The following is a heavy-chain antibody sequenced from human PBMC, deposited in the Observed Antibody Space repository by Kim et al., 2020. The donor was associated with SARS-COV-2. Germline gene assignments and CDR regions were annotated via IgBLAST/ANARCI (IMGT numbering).Heavy chain of an antibody. CDR3: AKSNWFDP. CDR2: INTDGSYT. J-gene: IGHJ5*02. Sequence: GGSLRLSCAASGFIFSTQWMHWVRQAPGKGLVWVSRINTDGSYTNYADSVKGRFTISRDNVKNTLYLQMNSLRADDTAVYYCAKSNWFDPWGQGTLVTVSS. CDR1: GFIFSTQW. V-gene: IGHV3-74*01.